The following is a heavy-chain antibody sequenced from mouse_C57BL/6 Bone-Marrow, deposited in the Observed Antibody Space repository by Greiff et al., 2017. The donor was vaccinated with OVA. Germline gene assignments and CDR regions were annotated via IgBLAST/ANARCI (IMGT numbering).Heavy chain of an antibody. J-gene: IGHJ4*01. CDR3: ATHSGYYAMDY. D-gene: IGHD3-1*01. Sequence: VQLQQSGPELVKPGASVKISCKASGYAFSSSCMNWVKQRPGKGLEWIGRIYPGDGDTNYNGKFKGKATLTADKSSSTAYMQLSSLTSEDSAVYFCATHSGYYAMDYWGQGTSVTVSS. CDR2: IYPGDGDT. V-gene: IGHV1-82*01. CDR1: GYAFSSSC.